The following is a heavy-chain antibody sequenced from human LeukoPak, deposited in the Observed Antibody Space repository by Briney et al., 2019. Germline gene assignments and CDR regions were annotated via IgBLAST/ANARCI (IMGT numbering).Heavy chain of an antibody. Sequence: SETLSLTCAVYGGSFSGYYWSWIRQPPGKGLEWIGEINHSGSTNYNPSLKSRVTISVDTSKNQFSLKLSSVTAADTAVYYCARVPTSGWASYYFDYWGQRTLVTVSS. D-gene: IGHD6-19*01. V-gene: IGHV4-34*01. J-gene: IGHJ4*02. CDR2: INHSGST. CDR1: GGSFSGYY. CDR3: ARVPTSGWASYYFDY.